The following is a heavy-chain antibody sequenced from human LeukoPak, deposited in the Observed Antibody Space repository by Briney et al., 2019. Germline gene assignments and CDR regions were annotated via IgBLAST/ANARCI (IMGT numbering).Heavy chain of an antibody. CDR3: ASYDSSGYNRGINFPFPEYFQY. D-gene: IGHD3-22*01. J-gene: IGHJ1*01. Sequence: GESLKISCKGSGYSFTSYWTGWVRQMSGEGLEWMGIIYPGDSDTRYSPSFQGQVTISADKSVSTAYLQWSSLRASDTAMYYCASYDSSGYNRGINFPFPEYFQYWGQGTLVTVSS. V-gene: IGHV5-51*01. CDR1: GYSFTSYW. CDR2: IYPGDSDT.